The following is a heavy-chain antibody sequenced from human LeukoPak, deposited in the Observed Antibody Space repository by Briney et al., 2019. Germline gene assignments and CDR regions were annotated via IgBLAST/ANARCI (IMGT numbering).Heavy chain of an antibody. CDR3: ARDPPYYYGSVPFDP. D-gene: IGHD3-10*01. CDR1: GYTFTGYY. CDR2: INPNSGGT. V-gene: IGHV1-2*02. J-gene: IGHJ5*02. Sequence: ASVKVSCTASGYTFTGYYMHWVRQAPGQGLEWMGWINPNSGGTNYAQKFQGRVTMTRDTSISTAYMELSRLRSDDTAVYYCARDPPYYYGSVPFDPWGQGTLVTVSS.